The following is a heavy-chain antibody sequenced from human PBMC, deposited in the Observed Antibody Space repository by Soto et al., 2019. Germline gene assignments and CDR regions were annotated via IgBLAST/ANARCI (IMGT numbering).Heavy chain of an antibody. Sequence: ASVKISCKASGYTFTSQNMHWVRQAPGQGLEWMGVINPSIGTTTYAQKFQGRVTMTSDTSTSSVYMEVSSLRSEDTAVYYCISTLGARFDYWGQGTLVTVSS. J-gene: IGHJ4*02. CDR3: ISTLGARFDY. D-gene: IGHD1-26*01. CDR2: INPSIGTT. V-gene: IGHV1-46*03. CDR1: GYTFTSQN.